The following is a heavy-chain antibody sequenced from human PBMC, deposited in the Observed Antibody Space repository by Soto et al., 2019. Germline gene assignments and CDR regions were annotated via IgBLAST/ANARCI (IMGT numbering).Heavy chain of an antibody. CDR3: ARETASGTTNLDY. Sequence: PGGSLRLSCADSGFTFSSYSMNWVRQAPGKGLEWVSSITSSSAFLYYADSLKGRFTISRDNARNSLYLQMHSLRAEDTAVYYCARETASGTTNLDYWGQGTLVTVSS. D-gene: IGHD1-7*01. CDR2: ITSSSAFL. CDR1: GFTFSSYS. J-gene: IGHJ4*02. V-gene: IGHV3-21*01.